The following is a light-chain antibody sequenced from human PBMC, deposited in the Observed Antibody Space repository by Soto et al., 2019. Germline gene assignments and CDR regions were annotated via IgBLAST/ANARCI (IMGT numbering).Light chain of an antibody. V-gene: IGKV3-11*01. CDR2: DAS. Sequence: DIVLTQSPAPLSLSPGKRDTLSCRASQSVSSYLAWYQQRPGQAPRLLIYDASNRATGIPARFSGSGSGTDFTLTISSLEPEDFAVYYCQQRSNWPVTFGQGTKVDIK. J-gene: IGKJ1*01. CDR1: QSVSSY. CDR3: QQRSNWPVT.